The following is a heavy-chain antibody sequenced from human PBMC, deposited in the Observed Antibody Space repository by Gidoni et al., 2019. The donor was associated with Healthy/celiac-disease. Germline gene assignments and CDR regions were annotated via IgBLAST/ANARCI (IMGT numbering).Heavy chain of an antibody. CDR1: GCSLIRAGSY. V-gene: IGHV4-31*03. Sequence: QVQLQASGPGLVKPSQTLSLPCTVSGCSLIRAGSYWSCIRQHPGKGLEWIGYIYYSGSTYYNPSLKSRVTISVDTSKNQFSLKLSSVTAADTAVYYCARVRGYCSGGSCYPNIDYWGQGTLVTVSS. D-gene: IGHD2-15*01. J-gene: IGHJ4*02. CDR3: ARVRGYCSGGSCYPNIDY. CDR2: IYYSGST.